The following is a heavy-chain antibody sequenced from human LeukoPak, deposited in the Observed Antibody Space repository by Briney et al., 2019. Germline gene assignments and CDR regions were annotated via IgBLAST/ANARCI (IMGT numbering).Heavy chain of an antibody. CDR1: GYTFTSYY. CDR2: MNPNSGNT. V-gene: IGHV1-8*03. Sequence: ASVKVSCKASGYTFTSYYINWVRQATGQGLEWMGWMNPNSGNTGYAQKFQGRVTITRNTSISTAYMELSSLRSEDTAVYYCARHPQGQSGAFDIWGQGTMVTVSS. J-gene: IGHJ3*02. CDR3: ARHPQGQSGAFDI. D-gene: IGHD4-11*01.